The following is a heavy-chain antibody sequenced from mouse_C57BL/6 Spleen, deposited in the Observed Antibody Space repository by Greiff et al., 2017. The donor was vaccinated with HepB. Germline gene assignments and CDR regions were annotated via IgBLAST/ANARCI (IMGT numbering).Heavy chain of an antibody. CDR2: INPGSGGT. Sequence: VQGVESGAELVRPGTSVKVSCKASGYAFTNYLIEWVKQRPGQGLEWIGVINPGSGGTNYNEKFKGKATLTADKSSSTAYMQLSSLTSEDSAVYFCARRVYYDYDGAMDYWGQGTSVTVSS. D-gene: IGHD2-4*01. V-gene: IGHV1-54*01. J-gene: IGHJ4*01. CDR1: GYAFTNYL. CDR3: ARRVYYDYDGAMDY.